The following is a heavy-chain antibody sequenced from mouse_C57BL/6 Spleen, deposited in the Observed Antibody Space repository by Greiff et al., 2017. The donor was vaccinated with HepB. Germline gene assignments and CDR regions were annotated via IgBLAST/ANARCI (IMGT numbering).Heavy chain of an antibody. CDR3: TRYDYDLYFDY. CDR1: GYTFTDYE. Sequence: QVQLQQSGAELVRPGASVTLSCKASGYTFTDYEMHWVKQTPVHGLEWIGAIDPETGGTAYNQKFKGKAILTADKSSSTAYMELRSLTSEDSAVYYCTRYDYDLYFDYWGQGTTLTVSS. CDR2: IDPETGGT. V-gene: IGHV1-15*01. D-gene: IGHD2-4*01. J-gene: IGHJ2*01.